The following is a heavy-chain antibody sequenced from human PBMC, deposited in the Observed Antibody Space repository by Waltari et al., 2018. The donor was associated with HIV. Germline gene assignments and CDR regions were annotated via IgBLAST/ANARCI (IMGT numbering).Heavy chain of an antibody. CDR1: GFTSDLTFSSFW. CDR2: INNDGTST. V-gene: IGHV3-74*01. CDR3: ARSWSGSFDY. J-gene: IGHJ4*02. D-gene: IGHD3-3*01. Sequence: DVQLVESGGGLVQPGGSLRRSCVASGFTSDLTFSSFWMHWRRQVPEKGLVWVARINNDGTSTYYSNSVRGRFTISRDNAKNTLYLQMNNVRADDTGIYYCARSWSGSFDYWGQGALVSVS.